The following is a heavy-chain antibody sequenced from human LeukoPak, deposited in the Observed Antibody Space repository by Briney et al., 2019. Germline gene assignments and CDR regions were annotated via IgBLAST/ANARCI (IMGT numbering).Heavy chain of an antibody. CDR2: IIPIFGTA. V-gene: IGHV1-69*01. Sequence: ASVKVSCKASGGTFSSYAISWVRRAPGQGLEWMGGIIPIFGTANYAQKFQGRVTITADESTSTAYMELSSLRSEDTAVYYCARSTSGIAARRFFDYWGQGTLVTVSS. D-gene: IGHD6-6*01. J-gene: IGHJ4*02. CDR3: ARSTSGIAARRFFDY. CDR1: GGTFSSYA.